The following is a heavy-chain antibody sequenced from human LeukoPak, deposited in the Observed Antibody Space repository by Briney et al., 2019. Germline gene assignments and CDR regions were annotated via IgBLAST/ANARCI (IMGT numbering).Heavy chain of an antibody. CDR2: IYYSGST. CDR3: ARGTSLRWHYYYYYMDV. D-gene: IGHD4-23*01. J-gene: IGHJ6*03. V-gene: IGHV4-34*01. Sequence: SETLSLTCAVYGGSFSGYYWSWIRQPPGKGLERIGSIYYSGSTYYNPSLKSRVTMSVDTSKNQFSLKLSSVTAADTAVYYCARGTSLRWHYYYYYMDVWGKGTTVTISS. CDR1: GGSFSGYY.